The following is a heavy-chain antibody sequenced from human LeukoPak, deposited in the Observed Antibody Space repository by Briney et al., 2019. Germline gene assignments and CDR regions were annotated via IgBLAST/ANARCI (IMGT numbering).Heavy chain of an antibody. J-gene: IGHJ4*02. CDR3: ARFSSYYDSSLHYVDH. CDR2: IYYSGST. D-gene: IGHD3-22*01. V-gene: IGHV4-59*01. Sequence: PSETLSLTCTVSGGSISSYYWSWIRQPPGKGLEWTGYIYYSGSTNYNPSLKSRVTISVDTSKNQFSLKLSSVTAADTAVYYCARFSSYYDSSLHYVDHWGQGTLVSVSA. CDR1: GGSISSYY.